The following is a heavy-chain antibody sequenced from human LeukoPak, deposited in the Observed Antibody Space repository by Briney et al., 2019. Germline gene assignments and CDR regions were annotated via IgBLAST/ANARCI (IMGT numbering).Heavy chain of an antibody. D-gene: IGHD2-2*01. J-gene: IGHJ4*02. CDR1: GFTFSSYT. CDR3: ANHLACGSTSCPPFDD. CDR2: VSNSGSST. Sequence: GGSLRLSCAASGFTFSSYTMNWVRQAPGKGLEWVSYVSNSGSSTYYADSVKGRFTISRDNDKTSVYLQMNSLRAEDTAVYYCANHLACGSTSCPPFDDWGQGTLVTVSS. V-gene: IGHV3-48*01.